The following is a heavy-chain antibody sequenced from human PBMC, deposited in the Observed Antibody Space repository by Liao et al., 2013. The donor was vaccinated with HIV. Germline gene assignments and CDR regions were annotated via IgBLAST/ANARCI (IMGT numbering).Heavy chain of an antibody. CDR3: ARTVALTGTVAFDF. D-gene: IGHD1/OR15-1a*01. CDR1: GGSISSGSYY. Sequence: QVQLQESGPGLVKPSQTLSLTCTVSGGSISSGSYYWSWIRQPAGKGLEWIGRIYASGSTNYNPSLKSRVTISVDTSKNQFSLRLTSVTAADTAVYYCARTVALTGTVAFDFWGQGMMVSVSS. CDR2: IYASGST. J-gene: IGHJ3*01. V-gene: IGHV4-61*02.